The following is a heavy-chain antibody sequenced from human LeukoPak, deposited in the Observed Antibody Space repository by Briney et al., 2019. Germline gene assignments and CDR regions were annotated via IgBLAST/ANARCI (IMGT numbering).Heavy chain of an antibody. V-gene: IGHV4-38-2*02. CDR2: IHHGGNN. J-gene: IGHJ4*02. CDR1: GYSISSGYY. Sequence: PSETLSLTCTVSGYSISSGYYWGWIRQPPGKGLEWIGSIHHGGNNYNNPSLKSRVTISVDPSKNQFSLKLSSVTAADTAVYYCARDNSYGHYGPFDYWGQGTLVTVSS. CDR3: ARDNSYGHYGPFDY. D-gene: IGHD4-17*01.